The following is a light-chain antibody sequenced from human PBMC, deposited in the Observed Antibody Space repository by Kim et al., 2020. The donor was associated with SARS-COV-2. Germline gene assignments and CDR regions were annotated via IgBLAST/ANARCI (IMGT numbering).Light chain of an antibody. V-gene: IGLV1-44*01. J-gene: IGLJ2*01. Sequence: QSVLTQPPSASGAPGQRVTISCSGSSSNIGSNTINWYQHLPRKAPKLLIHCNNRRPSGVPDRFSGSKSGTSASLAINGLQSDDEADYYCATWDDSLDARVLGGGTKLTVL. CDR2: CNN. CDR1: SSNIGSNT. CDR3: ATWDDSLDARV.